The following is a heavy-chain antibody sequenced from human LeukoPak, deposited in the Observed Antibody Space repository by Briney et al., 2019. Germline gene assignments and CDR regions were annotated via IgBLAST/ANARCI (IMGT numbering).Heavy chain of an antibody. CDR2: ISNSGGST. Sequence: GGSLRLSCAASRFTFTTYAMSWVRQAPGKGLEWVSAISNSGGSTYYADSVMGRLTISRANSKNTLYLQMNSLRAEDAAIYYCAKDLLSGSGSTCYDYWGQGTLVTVSS. J-gene: IGHJ4*02. V-gene: IGHV3-23*01. D-gene: IGHD2-15*01. CDR1: RFTFTTYA. CDR3: AKDLLSGSGSTCYDY.